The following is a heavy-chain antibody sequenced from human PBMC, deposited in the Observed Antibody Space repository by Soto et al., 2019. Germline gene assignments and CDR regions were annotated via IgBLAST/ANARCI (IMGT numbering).Heavy chain of an antibody. D-gene: IGHD4-17*01. CDR1: DGYSSCGGYH. CDR2: IYYSGST. V-gene: IGHV4-31*03. Sequence: SETLSLTSTVSDGYSSCGGYHWSCIRQQPGKGLEWIGYIYYSGSTYYNPSLKSRVTISVDTSKNQFSLKLSSVTAADTAVYYCARVQSYGDYGVGWFDPWGQGTLVTVSS. J-gene: IGHJ5*02. CDR3: ARVQSYGDYGVGWFDP.